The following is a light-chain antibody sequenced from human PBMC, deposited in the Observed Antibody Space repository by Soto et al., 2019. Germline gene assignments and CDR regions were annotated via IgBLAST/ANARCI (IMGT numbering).Light chain of an antibody. CDR1: QSVRSY. CDR3: QQYNDGPPWT. CDR2: GAS. Sequence: EIVVTQSPATLSVSPGERATLSCRASQSVRSYLAWYQQKPGQPPRLLIHGASTRATGVPARFSGSGSGTPFTLTISSLQSEDSAMYYCQQYNDGPPWTFGQGTKVQVK. V-gene: IGKV3-15*01. J-gene: IGKJ1*01.